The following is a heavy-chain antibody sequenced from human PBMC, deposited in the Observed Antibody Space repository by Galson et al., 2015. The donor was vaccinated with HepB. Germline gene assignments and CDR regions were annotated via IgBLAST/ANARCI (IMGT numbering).Heavy chain of an antibody. CDR3: ARSHSGYYYGGYFQH. CDR1: GGSISSYY. Sequence: SLTCTVSGGSISSYYWSWIRQPPGKGLEWIGYIYYSGSTNYNPSLKSRVTISVDTSKNQFSLKLSSVTAADTAVYYCARSHSGYYYGGYFQHWGQGTLVTVSS. D-gene: IGHD3-22*01. J-gene: IGHJ1*01. CDR2: IYYSGST. V-gene: IGHV4-59*01.